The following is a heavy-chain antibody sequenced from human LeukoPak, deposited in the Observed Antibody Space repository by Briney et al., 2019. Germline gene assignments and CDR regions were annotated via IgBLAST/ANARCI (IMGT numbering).Heavy chain of an antibody. CDR1: GFTFSSYG. V-gene: IGHV3-30*18. J-gene: IGHJ6*04. CDR2: ISYDGSNK. D-gene: IGHD4-17*01. Sequence: GGSLRLSCAASGFTFSSYGMHWVRQAPGKGLEWVAVISYDGSNKYYADSVKGRFTISRDNSKSTLYLQMNSLRAEDTAVYYCAKALSYYGDYVGYYYYGMDVWGKGTTVTVSS. CDR3: AKALSYYGDYVGYYYYGMDV.